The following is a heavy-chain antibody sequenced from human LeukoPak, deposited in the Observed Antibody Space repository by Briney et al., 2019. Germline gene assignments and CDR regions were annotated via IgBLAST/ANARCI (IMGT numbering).Heavy chain of an antibody. J-gene: IGHJ4*02. D-gene: IGHD7-27*01. CDR3: AKDGGLWVSAHWGDS. V-gene: IGHV3-23*01. CDR1: GFTFSSYT. Sequence: GGSLRLSCTASGFTFSSYTMTWVRQAPGKGLKWVSTITTGDGNTYYADSVRGRFTVSRDDSKNTLYLQMNSLRAEDTAVYYCAKDGGLWVSAHWGDSWGRGTLVTVSS. CDR2: ITTGDGNT.